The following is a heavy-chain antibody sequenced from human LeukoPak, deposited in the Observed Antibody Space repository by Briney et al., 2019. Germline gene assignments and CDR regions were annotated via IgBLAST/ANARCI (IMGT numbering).Heavy chain of an antibody. CDR3: TRVGPSGGLWGFLDY. J-gene: IGHJ4*02. D-gene: IGHD6-19*01. Sequence: GGSLSLSCTASGFTFGDYGMSWVRQAPGKVLEWVGFIRSKAYGATTEYAASVKGRFTISRDDSKNIAYLQMNGLKTEATAVYYCTRVGPSGGLWGFLDYWGQGTLVTVSS. V-gene: IGHV3-49*04. CDR1: GFTFGDYG. CDR2: IRSKAYGATT.